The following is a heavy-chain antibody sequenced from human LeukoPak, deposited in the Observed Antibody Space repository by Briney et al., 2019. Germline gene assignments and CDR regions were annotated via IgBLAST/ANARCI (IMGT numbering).Heavy chain of an antibody. D-gene: IGHD6-13*01. J-gene: IGHJ4*02. CDR1: GGTFSSYA. V-gene: IGHV1-69*13. CDR2: IIPIFGTA. Sequence: SVKVSGKASGGTFSSYAISWVRQAPGQGLEWMGGIIPIFGTANYAQKFQGRVTITADESTSTAYMELSSLRSEDTAVYYCARASDRYSSSWWYYFDYWGQGTLVTVSS. CDR3: ARASDRYSSSWWYYFDY.